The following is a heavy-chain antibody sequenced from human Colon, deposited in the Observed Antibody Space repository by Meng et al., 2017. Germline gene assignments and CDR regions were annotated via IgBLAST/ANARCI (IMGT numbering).Heavy chain of an antibody. CDR2: ISYGGSNK. V-gene: IGHV3-30*04. CDR3: ARGTPSYSSSWYSY. D-gene: IGHD6-13*01. Sequence: GESLKISCAASGFTFTTYAMHWVRQPPGKGLEWVAVISYGGSNKFYADSVKGRFSISRGNSKNTVYLQMNSLRPEDTAVYYCARGTPSYSSSWYSYWGQGTLVTVSS. J-gene: IGHJ4*02. CDR1: GFTFTTYA.